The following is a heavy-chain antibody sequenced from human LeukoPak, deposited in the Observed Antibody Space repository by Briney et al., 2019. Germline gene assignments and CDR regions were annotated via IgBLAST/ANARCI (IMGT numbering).Heavy chain of an antibody. D-gene: IGHD6-13*01. Sequence: GRSLRLSCAASGFTFSSYAMHWVRQAPGKGLEWVAVISYDGSNKYYADSVKGRFTISRDNSKSTLYLQMNSLRAEDTAVYYCAKDRAAGPYYYYYGMDVWGQGTTVTVSS. CDR3: AKDRAAGPYYYYYGMDV. J-gene: IGHJ6*02. CDR1: GFTFSSYA. CDR2: ISYDGSNK. V-gene: IGHV3-30-3*01.